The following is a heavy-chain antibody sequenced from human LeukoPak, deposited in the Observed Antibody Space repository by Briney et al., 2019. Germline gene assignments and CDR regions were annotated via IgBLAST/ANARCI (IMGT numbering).Heavy chain of an antibody. Sequence: GGSLRLSCAASGFTFSSYAMSWVRQAPGKGLEWVSSISGSGGSTYYADSVKGRFTISRDNSKNTLYLQMNSLRAEDTAVYYCAKVRREGTNYDILTGYVDAFDIWGQGTMVTVSS. CDR1: GFTFSSYA. CDR2: ISGSGGST. J-gene: IGHJ3*02. V-gene: IGHV3-23*01. D-gene: IGHD3-9*01. CDR3: AKVRREGTNYDILTGYVDAFDI.